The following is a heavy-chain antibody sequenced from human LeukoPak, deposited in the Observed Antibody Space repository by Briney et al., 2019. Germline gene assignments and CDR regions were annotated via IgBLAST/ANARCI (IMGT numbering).Heavy chain of an antibody. CDR2: INHSGST. CDR3: ARGRRWLQFGFDY. Sequence: SETLSLTCAVYGGSFSGYYWNWIRQPPGKGLEWIGEINHSGSTNYNPSLKSRVTISVDTSKNQFSLKLSSVTAADTAVYYCARGRRWLQFGFDYWGQGTLVTVSS. V-gene: IGHV4-34*01. D-gene: IGHD5-24*01. J-gene: IGHJ4*02. CDR1: GGSFSGYY.